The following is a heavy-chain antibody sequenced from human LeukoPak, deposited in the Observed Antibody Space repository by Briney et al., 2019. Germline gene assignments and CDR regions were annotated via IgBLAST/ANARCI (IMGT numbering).Heavy chain of an antibody. CDR2: ISDSGGST. CDR1: GFTFSSSA. V-gene: IGHV3-23*01. J-gene: IGHJ4*02. CDR3: VKGGWGSRLDY. Sequence: PGGSLRLSCAASGFTFSSSAMSWVRQAPGKGLEWVSTISDSGGSTYYADPVRGRFTISRDNSKNTLYVQMNSMRAEDKALYYCVKGGWGSRLDYWGPGNLVNVTS. D-gene: IGHD7-27*01.